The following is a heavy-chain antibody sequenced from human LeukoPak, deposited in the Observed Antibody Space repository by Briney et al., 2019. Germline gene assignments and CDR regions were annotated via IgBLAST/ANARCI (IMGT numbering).Heavy chain of an antibody. CDR1: GFTFSSYA. CDR3: VRDNVYSSGRAFDY. V-gene: IGHV3-23*01. D-gene: IGHD2-8*02. J-gene: IGHJ4*02. Sequence: GGSLRLSCAASGFTFSSYAMSWVRQAPGKGREWVSAISGSGGSTYYADSVKGRFTISRDNAKNSLYLQMNSLRAEDTAVYYCVRDNVYSSGRAFDYWGQGTLVTVSS. CDR2: ISGSGGST.